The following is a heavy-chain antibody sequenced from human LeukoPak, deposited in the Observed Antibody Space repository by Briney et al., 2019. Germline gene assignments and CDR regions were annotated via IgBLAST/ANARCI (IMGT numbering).Heavy chain of an antibody. D-gene: IGHD3-3*01. J-gene: IGHJ5*02. CDR3: ARTSTYYDFWSGYYPNWFDL. Sequence: GGSLRLSCAASGFTFSSYAMSWVRQAPGKGLEWVSAISGSGGSTYYADSVKGRFTISRDNSKNTLYLQMNSLRAEDTAVYYCARTSTYYDFWSGYYPNWFDLWGQGTLVTVSS. CDR2: ISGSGGST. V-gene: IGHV3-23*01. CDR1: GFTFSSYA.